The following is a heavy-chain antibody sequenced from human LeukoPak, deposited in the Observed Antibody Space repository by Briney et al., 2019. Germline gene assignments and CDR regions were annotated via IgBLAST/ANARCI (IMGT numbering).Heavy chain of an antibody. CDR2: INPNSGGT. V-gene: IGHV1-2*04. CDR3: ARRGGRTGVDY. J-gene: IGHJ4*02. Sequence: GASVKVSCKASGYTFTGYYMHWVRQAPGQGLEWMGWINPNSGGTNYAQKFQGWVTMTRDTSISTAYMELSSLRSEDTAVYYCARRGGRTGVDYWGQGTLVTVSS. CDR1: GYTFTGYY. D-gene: IGHD7-27*01.